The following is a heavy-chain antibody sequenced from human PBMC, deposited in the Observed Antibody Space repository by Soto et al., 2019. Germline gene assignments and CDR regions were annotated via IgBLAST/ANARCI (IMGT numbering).Heavy chain of an antibody. Sequence: GGSLRLSCAASGFTFSSFGMRCVRQAQSKGLEWVAVISYDGSNKYYADSVKGRFTISRDNSKNTLYLQMNSLRAEDTAVYYCAKDLTYYYDSSGYNYWGQGTLVTVSS. CDR1: GFTFSSFG. J-gene: IGHJ4*02. CDR2: ISYDGSNK. D-gene: IGHD3-22*01. V-gene: IGHV3-30*18. CDR3: AKDLTYYYDSSGYNY.